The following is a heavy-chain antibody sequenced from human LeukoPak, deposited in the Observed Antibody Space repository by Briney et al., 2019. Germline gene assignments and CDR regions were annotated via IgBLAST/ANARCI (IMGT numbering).Heavy chain of an antibody. CDR3: IRDYGAVGATNAFDI. J-gene: IGHJ3*02. D-gene: IGHD1-26*01. Sequence: GGSLRLSCAASGFTFSRYWMHWVRQASGKGLVWVSRINGDGSSTSYADFVKGRFTISRDNAKNTLYLQMNSLRVEDTAVYYCIRDYGAVGATNAFDIWGQGTMVTVSS. V-gene: IGHV3-74*01. CDR1: GFTFSRYW. CDR2: INGDGSST.